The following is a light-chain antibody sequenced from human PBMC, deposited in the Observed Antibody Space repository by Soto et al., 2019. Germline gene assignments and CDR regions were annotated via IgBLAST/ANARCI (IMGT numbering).Light chain of an antibody. CDR3: CPYTSSSTPWV. V-gene: IGLV2-14*03. Sequence: QSVLTRPASVSGSPGQSITISCTGTSSDVGGYNYVSWYQQHPGKAPKLMIYDVSDRPSGVSNRFSASKSGNTASLTISGFQAEDEADYYCCPYTSSSTPWVFGTGTKVTVL. CDR1: SSDVGGYNY. CDR2: DVS. J-gene: IGLJ1*01.